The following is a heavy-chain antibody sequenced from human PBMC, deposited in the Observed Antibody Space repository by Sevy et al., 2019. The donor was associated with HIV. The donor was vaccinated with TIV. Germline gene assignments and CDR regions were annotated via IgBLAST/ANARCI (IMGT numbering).Heavy chain of an antibody. CDR3: ARPSYTGSSFWYFDL. D-gene: IGHD1-26*01. CDR2: FYPSGNT. CDR1: GGSISGTY. Sequence: SETLSLTCTVSGGSISGTYWTWIRQPAGKGLEWIGTFYPSGNTDYNPSLKSRVTMSVDTSKNQFSLNLSSVTAADTAVYYCARPSYTGSSFWYFDLWGRGTLVTVSS. V-gene: IGHV4-4*07. J-gene: IGHJ2*01.